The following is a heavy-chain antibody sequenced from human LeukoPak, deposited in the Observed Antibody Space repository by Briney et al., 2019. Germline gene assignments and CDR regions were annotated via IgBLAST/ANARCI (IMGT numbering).Heavy chain of an antibody. CDR2: IKEDGNEK. Sequence: GGSLRLSCAASRFTFSDYYMTWVRQAPGKGLEWVAHIKEDGNEKYYVDSVKGRFTISRDNAKNSLYLQMNSLRAEDTAVYYCARVSGWDFDYWGQGALVTVSS. V-gene: IGHV3-7*03. CDR3: ARVSGWDFDY. J-gene: IGHJ4*02. CDR1: RFTFSDYY. D-gene: IGHD6-25*01.